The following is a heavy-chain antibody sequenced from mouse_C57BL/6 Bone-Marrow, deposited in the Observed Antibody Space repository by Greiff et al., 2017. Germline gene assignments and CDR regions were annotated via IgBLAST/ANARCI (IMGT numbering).Heavy chain of an antibody. V-gene: IGHV1-81*01. CDR1: GYTFTSYG. CDR3: ARLELLAMDY. CDR2: IYPRSGNT. Sequence: VQLQQSGAELARPGASVKLSCKASGYTFTSYGISWVKQRTGQGLEWIGEIYPRSGNTYYNEKFKGKATLTAAKSSRTAYMELRSLTSEDSAVYFCARLELLAMDYWGQGTSVTVSS. J-gene: IGHJ4*01. D-gene: IGHD1-1*01.